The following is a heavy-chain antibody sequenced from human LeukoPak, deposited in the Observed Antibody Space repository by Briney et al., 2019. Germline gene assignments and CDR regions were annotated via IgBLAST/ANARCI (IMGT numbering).Heavy chain of an antibody. CDR3: ARDTRSSSSPRGLNAFDI. V-gene: IGHV3-21*01. Sequence: GGSLRLSCAASGFTFSSYSMNWVRQAPGKGLEWVSSISSSSSYIYYADSVKGRLTISRDNAKNSLYLQMNSLRAEDTAVYYCARDTRSSSSPRGLNAFDIWGQGTMVTVSS. CDR2: ISSSSSYI. D-gene: IGHD6-6*01. J-gene: IGHJ3*02. CDR1: GFTFSSYS.